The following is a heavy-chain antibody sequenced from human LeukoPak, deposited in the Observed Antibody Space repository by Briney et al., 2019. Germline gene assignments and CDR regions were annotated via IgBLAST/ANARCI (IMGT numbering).Heavy chain of an antibody. CDR3: ARAHHGNEGYVVVPAAIDGLDY. Sequence: SVKVSCKASGGTFSSYAISWVRQAPGQGLEWMGGIIPIFGTANYAQKFQGRVTITADESTSTAYMELSSLRSEDTAVYYCARAHHGNEGYVVVPAAIDGLDYWGQGTLVTVSS. CDR1: GGTFSSYA. J-gene: IGHJ4*02. D-gene: IGHD2-2*01. CDR2: IIPIFGTA. V-gene: IGHV1-69*01.